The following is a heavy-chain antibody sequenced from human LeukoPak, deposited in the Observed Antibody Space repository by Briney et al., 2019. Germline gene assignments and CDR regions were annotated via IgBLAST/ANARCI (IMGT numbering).Heavy chain of an antibody. CDR2: ISYSGST. Sequence: SETLSLTCTVSGDSISGYYWGWVRQPPGKGLEWIGSISYSGSTYDNPSLKSRVTISVDTSKNQFSLKLSSVTAADTAVYYCARRGDSSGYYYFDYWGQGTLVTVSS. CDR1: GDSISGYY. V-gene: IGHV4-39*01. CDR3: ARRGDSSGYYYFDY. J-gene: IGHJ4*02. D-gene: IGHD3-22*01.